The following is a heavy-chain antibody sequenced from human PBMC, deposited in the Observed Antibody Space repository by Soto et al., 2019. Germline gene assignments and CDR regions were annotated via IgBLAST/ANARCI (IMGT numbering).Heavy chain of an antibody. CDR1: GGSISSYY. Sequence: QVQLQESGPGLVKPSETLSLTCTVSGGSISSYYWSWIRQPPGKGLEWIGYISYSGSTNYNPSLKSRVTISVDTSKNQFSLKLSSVTAADTAVYYCASSFGELFPYYYYMDVWGKGTTVTVSS. CDR2: ISYSGST. D-gene: IGHD3-10*01. CDR3: ASSFGELFPYYYYMDV. J-gene: IGHJ6*03. V-gene: IGHV4-59*08.